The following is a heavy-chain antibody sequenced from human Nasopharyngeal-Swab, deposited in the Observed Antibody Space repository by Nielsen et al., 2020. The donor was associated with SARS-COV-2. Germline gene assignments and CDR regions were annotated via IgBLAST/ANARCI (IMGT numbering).Heavy chain of an antibody. CDR1: GGSMSVNSYF. Sequence: AETLSLTCTVSGGSMSVNSYFWGWLRQPPGLELECNRSVYYSGTTYYNPSLQSRVSMSVDKSKNHFTRHLSSVTAADTAVYYCARSGWLHPFYDWGPGSLVTVSS. CDR2: VYYSGTT. CDR3: ARSGWLHPFYD. D-gene: IGHD5-24*01. V-gene: IGHV4-39*02. J-gene: IGHJ4*03.